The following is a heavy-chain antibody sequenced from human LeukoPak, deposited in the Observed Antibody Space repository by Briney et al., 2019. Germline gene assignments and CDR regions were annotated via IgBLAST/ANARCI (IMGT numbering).Heavy chain of an antibody. CDR2: INHSGST. CDR1: GGSFSGYY. J-gene: IGHJ4*02. V-gene: IGHV4-34*01. Sequence: PSDALSLTCAVYGGSFSGYYWSWLRQPPGKGLEWIGEINHSGSTNYNPSLKSRVTISVDTSKNQFSLKLSSVTAADTAVYYCARVSRQGRQWLVRRPNYFDYWGQGTLVTVSS. D-gene: IGHD6-19*01. CDR3: ARVSRQGRQWLVRRPNYFDY.